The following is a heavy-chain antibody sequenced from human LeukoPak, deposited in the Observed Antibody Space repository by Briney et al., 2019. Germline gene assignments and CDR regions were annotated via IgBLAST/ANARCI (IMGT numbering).Heavy chain of an antibody. CDR1: GFTFSSYA. Sequence: PGGSLRLSCAASGFTFSSYAMSWVRQAPGKGLEWVSAISGSGGSTYYADSVKGRFTISRDDSKNTLYLQMNIRRAEDTAVYYCAKAHDILTGYYWAYYYYYMDVWGKGTTVTVSS. CDR3: AKAHDILTGYYWAYYYYYMDV. CDR2: ISGSGGST. V-gene: IGHV3-23*01. D-gene: IGHD3-9*01. J-gene: IGHJ6*03.